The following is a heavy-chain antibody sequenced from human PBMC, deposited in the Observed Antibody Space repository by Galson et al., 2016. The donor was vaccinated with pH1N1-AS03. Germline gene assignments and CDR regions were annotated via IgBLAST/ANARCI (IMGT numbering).Heavy chain of an antibody. Sequence: QSGAEVKKAGEPLKISCRGSGYRFRTYWIGWVRQVPGRGLECMGIVYPDDSDVIYMSSFEGQVTISADKSSGAAYLEWRSLNVSDNGMYYSARLFGKGGRIDFWGQGTLVTVSS. CDR2: VYPDDSDV. J-gene: IGHJ4*02. CDR3: ARLFGKGGRIDF. CDR1: GYRFRTYW. V-gene: IGHV5-51*01. D-gene: IGHD1-14*01.